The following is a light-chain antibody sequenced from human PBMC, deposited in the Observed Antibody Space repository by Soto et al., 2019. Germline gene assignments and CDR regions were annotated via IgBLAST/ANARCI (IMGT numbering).Light chain of an antibody. V-gene: IGLV2-14*03. CDR1: SSDVGGYNY. Sequence: QSALTQPASMSGSPGQSITISCTGTSSDVGGYNYASWYRQHPGKAPKLMIYDVNNRPSGVSNRFSGSKSGNTASLTISGLQAEDEADYYCSSHSSSSTLVVFGGGTQLTVL. CDR3: SSHSSSSTLVV. J-gene: IGLJ2*01. CDR2: DVN.